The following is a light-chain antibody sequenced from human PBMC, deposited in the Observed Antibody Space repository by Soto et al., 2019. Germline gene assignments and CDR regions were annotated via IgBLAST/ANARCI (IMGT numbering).Light chain of an antibody. J-gene: IGKJ1*01. CDR2: KAS. Sequence: DIQMTQSPSTLSASVGDRVTITCRASQSISSWLAWYQQKPGKAPKLLSYKASSLESGVPSRFSGSGSGTEFTLTIRSMQPDDFANYYCQQYNSYSRTFGQGTKVEIK. CDR1: QSISSW. V-gene: IGKV1-5*03. CDR3: QQYNSYSRT.